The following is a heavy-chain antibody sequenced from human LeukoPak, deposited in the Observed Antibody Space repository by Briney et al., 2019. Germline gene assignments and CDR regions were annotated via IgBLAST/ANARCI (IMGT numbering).Heavy chain of an antibody. J-gene: IGHJ4*02. D-gene: IGHD6-13*01. V-gene: IGHV1-8*01. CDR3: ARDKAGIAAAGTADY. CDR2: MNPNSGNT. CDR1: GYTFTIYD. Sequence: ASVKVSCKASGYTFTIYDINWVRQATGQGLEWMGWMNPNSGNTGYAQKFQGRVTMTTNTPISTAYMELSSLRAEDTTVYYCARDKAGIAAAGTADYWGQGTLVTVSS.